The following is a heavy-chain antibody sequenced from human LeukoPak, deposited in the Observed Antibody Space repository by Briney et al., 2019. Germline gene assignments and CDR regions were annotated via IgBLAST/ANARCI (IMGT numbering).Heavy chain of an antibody. J-gene: IGHJ5*02. CDR2: ISAYNGNT. CDR3: ATTDTIFGVVTENWFDP. D-gene: IGHD3-3*01. CDR1: GYTFTSYG. Sequence: ASVKVSCKASGYTFTSYGISWVRQAPGQGLEWMGWISAYNGNTNYAQKLQGRVTMTTDTSTSTAYMELRSLRSDDTAVYYCATTDTIFGVVTENWFDPWGQGTLVTVSS. V-gene: IGHV1-18*01.